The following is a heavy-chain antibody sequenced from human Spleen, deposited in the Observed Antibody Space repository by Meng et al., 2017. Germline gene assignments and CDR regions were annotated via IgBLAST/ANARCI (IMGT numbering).Heavy chain of an antibody. Sequence: QVHLVQSGSEVKKPGASVKVSCKASGYTFTSYAMHWVRQAPGQRLEWMGWINAGNGNTKYSQKFQGRVTITRDTSASTAYMELRSLRSDDSALYYCVKHSSDWSLDSWGQGTLVTVSS. CDR1: GYTFTSYA. CDR3: VKHSSDWSLDS. CDR2: INAGNGNT. J-gene: IGHJ4*02. D-gene: IGHD6-19*01. V-gene: IGHV1-3*01.